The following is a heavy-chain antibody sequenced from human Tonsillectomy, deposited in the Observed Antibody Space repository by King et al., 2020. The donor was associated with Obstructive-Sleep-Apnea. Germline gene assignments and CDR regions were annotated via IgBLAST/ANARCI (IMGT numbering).Heavy chain of an antibody. CDR3: TKEGPIAVAPSFFYGMDV. V-gene: IGHV3-23*04. D-gene: IGHD6-19*01. CDR1: GFTFRSFA. J-gene: IGHJ6*02. CDR2: FGGSGSGGST. Sequence: QLVQSGGGLVQPGGSLRLSCAASGFTFRSFAMTWVRQAPGKGLEWVSTFGGSGSGGSTHYADSVKGRFTISRDDSKNSLFLQMSGLRVDDTAVYYCTKEGPIAVAPSFFYGMDVWGQGTTVSVSS.